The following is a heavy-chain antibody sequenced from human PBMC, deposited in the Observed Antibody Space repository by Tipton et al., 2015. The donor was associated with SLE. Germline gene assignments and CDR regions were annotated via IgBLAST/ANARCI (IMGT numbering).Heavy chain of an antibody. CDR1: GFTFSSYW. D-gene: IGHD3-10*01. Sequence: EASGFTFSSYWMHWVRQAPGKGLVWVSRINSDGSSTTYADSVKGRFNISRDNAENTLYLQMNSLRAEDTSAYYCALWDPGYYYNMDVWGKGTTVTVAS. CDR3: ALWDPGYYYNMDV. J-gene: IGHJ6*03. CDR2: INSDGSST. V-gene: IGHV3-74*01.